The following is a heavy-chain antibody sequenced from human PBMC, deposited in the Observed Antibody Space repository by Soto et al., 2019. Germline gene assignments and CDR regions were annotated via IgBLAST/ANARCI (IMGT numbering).Heavy chain of an antibody. D-gene: IGHD1-26*01. Sequence: PGGSLRLSCAASGFTFSNYGMSWVRQAPGKGLEWVSALPEIGTNTYYADSVKGRFTISRDNSKNTLFLQINNLRAGDTAVYYCAKVDVIVGATTKGPPGAFDIWGQGTMVTVSS. CDR3: AKVDVIVGATTKGPPGAFDI. V-gene: IGHV3-23*01. J-gene: IGHJ3*02. CDR2: LPEIGTNT. CDR1: GFTFSNYG.